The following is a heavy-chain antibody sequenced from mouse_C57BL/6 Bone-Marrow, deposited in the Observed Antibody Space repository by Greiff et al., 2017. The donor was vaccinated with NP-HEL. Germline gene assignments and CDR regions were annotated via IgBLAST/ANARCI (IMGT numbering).Heavy chain of an antibody. V-gene: IGHV1-19*01. J-gene: IGHJ2*01. CDR1: GYTFTDYY. D-gene: IGHD1-1*01. CDR3: ARWSSITTVVATPFDY. Sequence: EVQLQQSGPVLVKPGASVKMSCKASGYTFTDYYMNWVKQSHGKSLEWIGVINPYNGGTSYNQKFKGKATLTVDKSSSTAYMELNSLTSEDSAVYYCARWSSITTVVATPFDYWGQGTTLTVSS. CDR2: INPYNGGT.